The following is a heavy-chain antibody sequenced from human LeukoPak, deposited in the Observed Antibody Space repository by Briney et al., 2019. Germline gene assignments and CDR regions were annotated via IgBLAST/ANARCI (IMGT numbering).Heavy chain of an antibody. V-gene: IGHV3-53*01. Sequence: GGSLRLSCAASGFTVSSNYMSWVRQAPGKGLEWVSVIYSGGSTYYADSVKGRFTIFRDNSKNTLYLQMNSLRAEDTAVYYCARSPPGYCSGGSCYTDRGVFDYWGQGTLVTVSS. CDR2: IYSGGST. CDR3: ARSPPGYCSGGSCYTDRGVFDY. CDR1: GFTVSSNY. D-gene: IGHD2-15*01. J-gene: IGHJ4*02.